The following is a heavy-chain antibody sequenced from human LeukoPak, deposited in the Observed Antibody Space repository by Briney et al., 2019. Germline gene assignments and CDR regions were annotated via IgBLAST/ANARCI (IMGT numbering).Heavy chain of an antibody. CDR3: ARGSTGWYPPDY. D-gene: IGHD6-19*01. J-gene: IGHJ4*02. Sequence: ASVKVSCKASGYTFTDYYMHWVRQAPGQELEWMGWISPNSGGTNYAQKFQGRVTMTRDTSISTAYMELSRLRSDDTAVYYCARGSTGWYPPDYWGQGTLVTVSS. V-gene: IGHV1-2*02. CDR1: GYTFTDYY. CDR2: ISPNSGGT.